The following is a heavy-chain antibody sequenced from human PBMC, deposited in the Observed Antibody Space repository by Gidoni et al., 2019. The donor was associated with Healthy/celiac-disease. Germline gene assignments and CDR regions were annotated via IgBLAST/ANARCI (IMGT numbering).Heavy chain of an antibody. D-gene: IGHD3-16*01. J-gene: IGHJ6*02. Sequence: EVQLVESGGGVVQPGGSLRRSCAASGFPFDDYAIQWVRQAPGKGLEWVSLISGDGGSTYYADSVKGRFTISRDNSKNSLYLQMNSLRTEDTALYYCAKDMRGVGLEGGPKRRYYYYYYGMDVWGQGTTVTVSS. CDR3: AKDMRGVGLEGGPKRRYYYYYYGMDV. CDR1: GFPFDDYA. V-gene: IGHV3-43*02. CDR2: ISGDGGST.